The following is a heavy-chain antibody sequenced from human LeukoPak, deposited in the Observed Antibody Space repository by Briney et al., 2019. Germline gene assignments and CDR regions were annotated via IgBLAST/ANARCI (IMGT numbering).Heavy chain of an antibody. J-gene: IGHJ4*02. V-gene: IGHV1-18*01. CDR1: GYTFTSYG. D-gene: IGHD6-19*01. Sequence: ASVKVSCKASGYTFTSYGISWVRQAPGQGLEWMGWISAYNGNTNYAQKLQGRVTMTTDTSTSTAYMELRSLRSDDTAVYYCARDPGSAWFIAVAGFDYWGQGTLVTVSS. CDR3: ARDPGSAWFIAVAGFDY. CDR2: ISAYNGNT.